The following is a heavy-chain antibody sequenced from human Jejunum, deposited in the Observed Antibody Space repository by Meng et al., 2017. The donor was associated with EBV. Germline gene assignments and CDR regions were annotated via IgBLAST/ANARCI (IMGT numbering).Heavy chain of an antibody. V-gene: IGHV7-4-1*02. D-gene: IGHD2-8*02. CDR3: ARVRPGGGWFDP. Sequence: GQLVQFGSGLKKPWASVKVSFKASGYTFTSSGINWVRQAPGQGLEWMGWINTNTGYPTYAQDFTGRFVFSLDTSVSTAYLQITSLSTEDNAVYYCARVRPGGGWFDPWGQGTLVTVSS. CDR2: INTNTGYP. CDR1: GYTFTSSG. J-gene: IGHJ5*02.